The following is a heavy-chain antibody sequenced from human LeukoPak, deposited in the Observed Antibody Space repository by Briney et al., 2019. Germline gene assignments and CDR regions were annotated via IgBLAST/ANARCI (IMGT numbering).Heavy chain of an antibody. CDR1: GYTFTSYD. V-gene: IGHV1-8*01. CDR3: ARGSRSSSWYYFDY. Sequence: WPSVKVSCKASGYTFTSYDINWVRQATGQGLEWMGWMNPNSGNTGYAQKFQGRVTMTRNTSISTAYMELSSLRSEDTAVYYCARGSRSSSWYYFDYWGQGTLVTVSS. D-gene: IGHD6-13*01. J-gene: IGHJ4*02. CDR2: MNPNSGNT.